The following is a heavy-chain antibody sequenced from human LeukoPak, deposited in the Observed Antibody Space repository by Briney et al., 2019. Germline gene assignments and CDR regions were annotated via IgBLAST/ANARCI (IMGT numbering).Heavy chain of an antibody. CDR1: GGSISSGGYY. CDR3: ARDRIISDYYGMDV. V-gene: IGHV4-31*03. J-gene: IGHJ6*02. Sequence: PSETLSLTCTVSGGSISSGGYYWSWIRQHPGKGLEWIGNIYYSGSTYYNPSLKSRVTISVDTSKNQFSLKLSSVTAADTAVYYCARDRIISDYYGMDVWGQGTTVTVSS. D-gene: IGHD2-15*01. CDR2: IYYSGST.